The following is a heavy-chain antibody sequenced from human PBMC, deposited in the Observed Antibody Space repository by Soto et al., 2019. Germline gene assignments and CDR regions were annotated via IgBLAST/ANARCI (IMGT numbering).Heavy chain of an antibody. J-gene: IGHJ4*02. CDR2: MSGDGVST. V-gene: IGHV3-23*01. D-gene: IGHD3-22*01. CDR1: GFTFSSYA. CDR3: AKDISSGYYYFDY. Sequence: LRLSCAASGFTFSSYAMSWVRQAPGKGLEWVSLMSGDGVSTYYADSVKGRFTISRDNSKNTLYLQMSSLRAEDTAIYYCAKDISSGYYYFDYWGQGTLVTVSS.